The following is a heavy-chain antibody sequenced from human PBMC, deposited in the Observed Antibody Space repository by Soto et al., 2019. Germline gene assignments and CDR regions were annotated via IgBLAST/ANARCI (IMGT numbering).Heavy chain of an antibody. CDR2: IYYSGST. CDR1: GGSISSYY. V-gene: IGHV4-59*08. J-gene: IGHJ5*02. D-gene: IGHD6-19*01. CDR3: ARCVAVAGTKWFDP. Sequence: SETLSLTCTVSGGSISSYYWSWIRQPPGKGLEWIGYIYYSGSTNYNPSLKSRVTISVDTSNNQFSLKLSSVTAADTAVYYCARCVAVAGTKWFDPWGQGTLVTVSS.